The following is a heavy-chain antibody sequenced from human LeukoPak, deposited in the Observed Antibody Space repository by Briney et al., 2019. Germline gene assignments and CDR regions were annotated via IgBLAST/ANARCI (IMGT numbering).Heavy chain of an antibody. CDR2: IYHSGNT. J-gene: IGHJ6*03. D-gene: IGHD1-14*01. CDR3: ARHAGYYYYMDV. V-gene: IGHV4-38-2*01. Sequence: SETLSLTCAVSGYSISSGYYWGWIRQPPGKGLEWIGSIYHSGNTYYNPSIKSRVTISVDTSRNQFSLKLSSVTAADTAVYYCARHAGYYYYMDVWGKGTTVTVSS. CDR1: GYSISSGYY.